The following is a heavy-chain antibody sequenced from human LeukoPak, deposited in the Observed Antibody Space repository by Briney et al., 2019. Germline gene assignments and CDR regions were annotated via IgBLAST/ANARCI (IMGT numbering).Heavy chain of an antibody. J-gene: IGHJ4*02. CDR1: GGSISGYY. Sequence: KSSETLSLTCTVSGGSISGYYWSWIRQPPGKGLEWIGHIFYRGSTNYNPSLKSRVTISVDTSKNQFSLKLRSVTAADTALYYCARHRYSGYDSGDSNYYFDYWGQGTLVTVSS. V-gene: IGHV4-59*08. D-gene: IGHD5-12*01. CDR3: ARHRYSGYDSGDSNYYFDY. CDR2: IFYRGST.